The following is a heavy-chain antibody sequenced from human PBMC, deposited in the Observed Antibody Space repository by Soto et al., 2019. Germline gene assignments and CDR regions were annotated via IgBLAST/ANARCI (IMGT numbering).Heavy chain of an antibody. CDR1: GFTFSSYT. J-gene: IGHJ3*02. CDR2: ISYDGSNK. V-gene: IGHV3-30-3*01. CDR3: ADPEEDAFAI. Sequence: QVQLVESGGGVVQPGRSRRLSCVASGFTFSSYTIHWVRQAPGKGLEWVAVISYDGSNKYYADSVKGRFSISRDNSKNTLYLQMNSLRAEDTAVYYCADPEEDAFAIWGQGTMVTVSS.